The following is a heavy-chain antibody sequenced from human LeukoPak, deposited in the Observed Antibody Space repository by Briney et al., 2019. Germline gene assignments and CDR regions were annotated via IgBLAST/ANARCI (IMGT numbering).Heavy chain of an antibody. Sequence: MSSETLSLTCTVSGGSISSTPYYWTWVRQPAGRGLEWIGRIYNDGGSIYNPSLKSRVTISIDTSKNQFSLKLTSVSAADTAVYYCARDSKVRGVPFDYWGQGTLVTVSS. CDR2: IYNDGGS. D-gene: IGHD3-10*01. V-gene: IGHV4-61*02. CDR3: ARDSKVRGVPFDY. CDR1: GGSISSTPYY. J-gene: IGHJ4*02.